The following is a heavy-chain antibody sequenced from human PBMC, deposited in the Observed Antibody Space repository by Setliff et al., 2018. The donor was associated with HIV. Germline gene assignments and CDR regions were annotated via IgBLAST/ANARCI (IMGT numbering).Heavy chain of an antibody. CDR1: GYRFTSHY. V-gene: IGHV5-51*01. J-gene: IGHJ3*02. CDR2: TYPGDSET. D-gene: IGHD1-1*01. Sequence: GESLKISCKGSGYRFTSHYIAWVRQMPGKGLEWMGITYPGDSETRYSPSFQGQVTFSADEAFSTAYLQWSSLKPSDTAMYYCARQMRTIEGGALDIWGQGTLVTVSS. CDR3: ARQMRTIEGGALDI.